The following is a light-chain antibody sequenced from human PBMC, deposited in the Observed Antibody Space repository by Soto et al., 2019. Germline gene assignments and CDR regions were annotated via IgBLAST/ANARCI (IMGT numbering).Light chain of an antibody. CDR2: GAS. CDR1: QSVSNN. Sequence: EIVMTQSPATLSVSPGERPTLSCRASQSVSNNLAWYQQKRGQPPRLLIYGASTRATGIPARFSGSGSGTEFTRTISSLQSEDFAVYYCQQYNNWPLTFGGGTKVEIK. J-gene: IGKJ4*01. V-gene: IGKV3-15*01. CDR3: QQYNNWPLT.